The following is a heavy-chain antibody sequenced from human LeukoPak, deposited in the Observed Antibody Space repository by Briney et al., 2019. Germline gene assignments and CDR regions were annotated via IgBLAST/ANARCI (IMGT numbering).Heavy chain of an antibody. CDR1: GGSISSYY. Sequence: PSETLSLICTVSGGSISSYYWRWIRQPPGKGLEWIGYIYYSGSTNYNPSLKSRVTISVDTSKNQFSLKLSSVTAADTAVYYCARHGGPTYDFWSGYSPKNGMDVWGQGTTVTVSS. J-gene: IGHJ6*02. V-gene: IGHV4-59*08. CDR3: ARHGGPTYDFWSGYSPKNGMDV. CDR2: IYYSGST. D-gene: IGHD3-3*01.